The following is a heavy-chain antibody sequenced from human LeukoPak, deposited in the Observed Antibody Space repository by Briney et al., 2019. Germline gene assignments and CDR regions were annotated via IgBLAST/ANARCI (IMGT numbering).Heavy chain of an antibody. J-gene: IGHJ6*02. Sequence: GRSLRLSCAASGFTFSSYGMHWVRQAPGKGLEWVADIWFDGKNEYFADSVKGRFTISRDNSKNTMYLQINSLRAEDTAVYYCARDRHCANGVCHSPPGMDVWGQGTTVTVSS. D-gene: IGHD2-8*01. V-gene: IGHV3-33*01. CDR1: GFTFSSYG. CDR2: IWFDGKNE. CDR3: ARDRHCANGVCHSPPGMDV.